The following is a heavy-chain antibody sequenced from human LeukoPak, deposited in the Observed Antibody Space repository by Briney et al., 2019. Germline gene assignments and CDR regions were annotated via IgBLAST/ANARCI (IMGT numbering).Heavy chain of an antibody. CDR2: ISYDGSNK. Sequence: GGSLRLSCAASGFTFSSYGMHWVRQAPGKGLEWVAVISYDGSNKYYADSVKGRFTISRDNSKNTLYLQMNSLRAEDTAVYYCAKVRLYYDFWSGYYTDWGQGTLVTVSS. J-gene: IGHJ4*02. V-gene: IGHV3-30*18. CDR3: AKVRLYYDFWSGYYTD. D-gene: IGHD3-3*01. CDR1: GFTFSSYG.